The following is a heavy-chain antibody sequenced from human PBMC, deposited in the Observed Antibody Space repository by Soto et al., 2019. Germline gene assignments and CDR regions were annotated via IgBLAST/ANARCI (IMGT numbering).Heavy chain of an antibody. Sequence: GGSLRLSCAASGFTFSSYAMSWVRQAPGKGLEWVSAISGSGGSTYYADSVKGRFTISRDNSKNTLYLQMNSLRAEDTAVYYCAKVGESYYYYYGMDVWGQGTTVTVSS. V-gene: IGHV3-23*01. CDR1: GFTFSSYA. CDR2: ISGSGGST. J-gene: IGHJ6*02. D-gene: IGHD3-16*01. CDR3: AKVGESYYYYYGMDV.